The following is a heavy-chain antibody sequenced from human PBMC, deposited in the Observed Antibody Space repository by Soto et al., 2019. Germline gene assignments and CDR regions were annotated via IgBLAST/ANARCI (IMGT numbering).Heavy chain of an antibody. Sequence: QVQLVQSGGEVEKPGASVKVSCKASGYTFTNYGINWVRQAPGLGLEWMGWINVYNRNTNYAQKFQARVTMTTHTSTNSVYMELRSLRSDDTAVYYCARGPDPTYFDYWGQGTLVSVSS. CDR3: ARGPDPTYFDY. CDR1: GYTFTNYG. V-gene: IGHV1-18*01. CDR2: INVYNRNT. J-gene: IGHJ4*02.